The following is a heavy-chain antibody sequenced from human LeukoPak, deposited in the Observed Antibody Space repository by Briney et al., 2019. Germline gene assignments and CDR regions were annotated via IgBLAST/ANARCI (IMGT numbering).Heavy chain of an antibody. D-gene: IGHD3-16*01. CDR1: GFIFSDYY. CDR3: ARARTGSIRFFGY. J-gene: IGHJ4*02. Sequence: GGSLRLSCAASGFIFSDYYMEWVRQAPGKGLEWVGRIRNKANSHTTEYAASVKGRFTFSRDDSENSLYLQMNSLEIEDTAIYYCARARTGSIRFFGYWGQGTLVTVSS. V-gene: IGHV3-72*01. CDR2: IRNKANSHTT.